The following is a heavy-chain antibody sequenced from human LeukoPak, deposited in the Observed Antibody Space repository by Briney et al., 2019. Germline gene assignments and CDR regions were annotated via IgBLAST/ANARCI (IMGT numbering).Heavy chain of an antibody. V-gene: IGHV4-61*02. Sequence: PSETLSLTCTVSGGSISSGSYYWSWIRQPAGKGLEWIGRIYTSGSTNYNPSLKSRVTISVDTSKNQFSLKLSSVTAADTATYYCAGYTIFGVVTVDYWGQGTLVTVSS. CDR3: AGYTIFGVVTVDY. CDR1: GGSISSGSYY. J-gene: IGHJ4*02. D-gene: IGHD3-3*01. CDR2: IYTSGST.